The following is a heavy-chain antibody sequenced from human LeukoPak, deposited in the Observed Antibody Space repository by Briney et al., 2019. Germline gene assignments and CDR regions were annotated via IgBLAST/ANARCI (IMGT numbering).Heavy chain of an antibody. CDR2: IYHSGDT. CDR1: GGSIIDYY. V-gene: IGHV4-59*08. D-gene: IGHD2-15*01. CDR3: ARHPFATPFDY. Sequence: SETLSLTCTVSGGSIIDYYWSWIRQPPGKGLEWIGYIYHSGDTNHNPSLKSRVTISTDTSKNQFSLELSSVTAADTAVYYCARHPFATPFDYWGQGILVTVSS. J-gene: IGHJ4*02.